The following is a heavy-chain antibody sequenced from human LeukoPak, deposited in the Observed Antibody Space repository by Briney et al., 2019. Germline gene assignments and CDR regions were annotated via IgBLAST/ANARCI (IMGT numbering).Heavy chain of an antibody. J-gene: IGHJ4*02. CDR3: ATVSVSGNVWSFSDMRIDY. D-gene: IGHD3-16*01. Sequence: PSETLSLTCAVSGYSISSGYYWGWIRQTPGKGLEWIGSLYHSGSTYYNPSLKSRVTISVDTSKNHFSLKLTPVTAADTAVYFCATVSVSGNVWSFSDMRIDYWGRGTLVTVSS. CDR1: GYSISSGYY. CDR2: LYHSGST. V-gene: IGHV4-38-2*01.